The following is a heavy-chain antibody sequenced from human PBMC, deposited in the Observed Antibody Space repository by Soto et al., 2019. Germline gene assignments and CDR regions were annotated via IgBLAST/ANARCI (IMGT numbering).Heavy chain of an antibody. CDR1: GGTFSTYG. CDR2: IIPIFGPA. Sequence: QVQLVQSGAEVKKPGSSVKVSCKASGGTFSTYGITWVRQASGQGLEWLGGIIPIFGPANFAKKFQGRVTITADESTTTAYMELSSLTSEDTAVYYCSTGSFTSTGGRIGYHYNAMDVWGQGTTVTVSS. D-gene: IGHD1-1*01. CDR3: STGSFTSTGGRIGYHYNAMDV. V-gene: IGHV1-69*01. J-gene: IGHJ6*02.